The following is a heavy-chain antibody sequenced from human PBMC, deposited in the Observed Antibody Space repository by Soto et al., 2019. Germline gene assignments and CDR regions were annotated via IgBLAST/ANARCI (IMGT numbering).Heavy chain of an antibody. V-gene: IGHV3-23*01. CDR1: QFTFSNFA. D-gene: IGHD4-17*01. CDR2: IGGGGSGT. J-gene: IGHJ6*02. Sequence: HPGGSLRLSCAASQFTFSNFAMSWVRQAPGKGLEWVSAIGGGGSGTYYADSVKGRFTVSRDNSKNTLYLQMNSLRAEDTAVYYCAKFMTSVTNFYYYYYGMDLWGQGTTVTVSS. CDR3: AKFMTSVTNFYYYYYGMDL.